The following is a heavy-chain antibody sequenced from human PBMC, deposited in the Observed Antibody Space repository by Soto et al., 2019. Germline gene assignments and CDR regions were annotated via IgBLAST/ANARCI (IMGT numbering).Heavy chain of an antibody. J-gene: IGHJ3*02. V-gene: IGHV3-15*01. CDR1: GLPFTKAW. D-gene: IGHD3-22*01. Sequence: GGSLRLSCGASGLPFTKAWMTWVRQAPGKGLEWVGRIRSKTSSETREYAAPVKGRFTTSRDDSKNMLYLEMNSLKIEDTGVYYCTTDGFTGIVGIWGQGTMVTVSS. CDR2: IRSKTSSETR. CDR3: TTDGFTGIVGI.